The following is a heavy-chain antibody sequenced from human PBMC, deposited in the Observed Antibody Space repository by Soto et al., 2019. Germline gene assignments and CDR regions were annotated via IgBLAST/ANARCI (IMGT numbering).Heavy chain of an antibody. J-gene: IGHJ4*02. CDR3: ARTYYYDSSGYYYDY. CDR2: ISAYNGNT. Sequence: QVQLVQSGAEVKKPGASVKVSCKASGYTFTSYGISWVRQAPGQGLEWRGWISAYNGNTNYAQKLQGRFTKTTDTSTSTAYMELRSLRSDDTAVYYCARTYYYDSSGYYYDYWGQGTLLTVSS. D-gene: IGHD3-22*01. CDR1: GYTFTSYG. V-gene: IGHV1-18*04.